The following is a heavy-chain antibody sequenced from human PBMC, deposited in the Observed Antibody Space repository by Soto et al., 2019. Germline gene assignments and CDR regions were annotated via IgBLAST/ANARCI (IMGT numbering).Heavy chain of an antibody. V-gene: IGHV4-39*01. Sequence: SETLSLTCTVSGGSISSSSYYWGWIRQPPGKGLEWIGSIYYSGSTYYNPSLKSRVTISVDTSKNQFSLKLSSVTAADTAVYYCARVGATMYYYYGMDVWGQWTTVTVS. D-gene: IGHD1-26*01. CDR2: IYYSGST. CDR3: ARVGATMYYYYGMDV. J-gene: IGHJ6*02. CDR1: GGSISSSSYY.